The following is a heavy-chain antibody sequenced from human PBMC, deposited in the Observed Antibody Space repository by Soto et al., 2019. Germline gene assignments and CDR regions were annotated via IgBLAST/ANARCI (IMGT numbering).Heavy chain of an antibody. Sequence: QITLKESGPTLVKPTQTLTLTCTFSGFSLSSSAVDVGWIRQPPGKALEWLALIYWDNNKDYSTSLKSRLTLTKDTSKNQVVRTMTDMDHVDTATYYCAHGDRLWESVYYFDYWGQGSLVTVSS. V-gene: IGHV2-5*02. J-gene: IGHJ4*02. CDR2: IYWDNNK. CDR1: GFSLSSSAVD. D-gene: IGHD2-21*01. CDR3: AHGDRLWESVYYFDY.